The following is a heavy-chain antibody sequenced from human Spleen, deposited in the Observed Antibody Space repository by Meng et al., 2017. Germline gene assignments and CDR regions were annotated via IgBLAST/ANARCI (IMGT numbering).Heavy chain of an antibody. CDR3: ARSRGHIVVVTAPDAFDI. V-gene: IGHV1-18*01. Sequence: ASVKVSCKASGYTFTSYGISWVRQAPGQGLEWMGWISAYNGNTNYAQKLQGRVTMTTDTSTSTAYMELRSLRSDDTAVYYCARSRGHIVVVTAPDAFDIWGQGTMVTVSS. D-gene: IGHD2-21*02. CDR2: ISAYNGNT. CDR1: GYTFTSYG. J-gene: IGHJ3*02.